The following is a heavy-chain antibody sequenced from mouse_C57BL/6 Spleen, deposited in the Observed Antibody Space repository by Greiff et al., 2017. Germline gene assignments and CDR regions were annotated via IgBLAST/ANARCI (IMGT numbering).Heavy chain of an antibody. V-gene: IGHV1-55*01. D-gene: IGHD2-1*01. Sequence: VQLQQPGAELVKPGASVKMSCKASGYTFTSYWITWVKQRPGQGLEWIGDIYPGSGSTNYNEKFKSKATLTVDTSSSTAYMQLSSLTSEDSAVYYCARSGGNYDYWYFDVWGTGTTVTVSS. CDR1: GYTFTSYW. CDR3: ARSGGNYDYWYFDV. CDR2: IYPGSGST. J-gene: IGHJ1*03.